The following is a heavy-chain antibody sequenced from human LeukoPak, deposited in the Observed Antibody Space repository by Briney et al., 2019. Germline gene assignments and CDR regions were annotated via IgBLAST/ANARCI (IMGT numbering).Heavy chain of an antibody. CDR1: GLTLRNYW. CDR3: ARGYCSGGSCYKLNACDI. D-gene: IGHD2-15*01. CDR2: INSDGIST. V-gene: IGHV3-74*01. Sequence: GLTLRNYWRYRCRQSPGKRLVWVSHINSDGISTGYVDSVKGRFIISRDNAKNTLYLQMNSLRAEDTAVYYCARGYCSGGSCYKLNACDIWGQGTMVTVSS. J-gene: IGHJ3*02.